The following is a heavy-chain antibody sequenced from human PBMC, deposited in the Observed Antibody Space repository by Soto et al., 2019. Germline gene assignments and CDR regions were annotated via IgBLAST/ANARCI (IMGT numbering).Heavy chain of an antibody. D-gene: IGHD6-6*01. J-gene: IGHJ6*02. CDR3: ASANRSSDQYYGMDV. Sequence: TLFLTCTVSGGSISSNGHYWSWIRQHPGKGLEWIGYIYYSGNTYYNPSLKSRVTISLDTSKKQFSLKLTSVTAADTAVYYCASANRSSDQYYGMDVWGQGTTVTVSS. CDR1: GGSISSNGHY. CDR2: IYYSGNT. V-gene: IGHV4-31*03.